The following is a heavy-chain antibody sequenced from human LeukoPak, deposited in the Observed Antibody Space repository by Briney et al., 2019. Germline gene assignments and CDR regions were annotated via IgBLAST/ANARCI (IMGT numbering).Heavy chain of an antibody. V-gene: IGHV3-33*01. CDR3: ARDAGTLESGNSDWSLNWFDS. J-gene: IGHJ5*01. CDR1: GFTFSSYG. CDR2: IWYDGSNK. Sequence: PGRSLRLSCVVSGFTFSSYGMHWVRQAPGKGLEWVALIWYDGSNKYYADSVKGRFTISRDNSKNTLYLQMNSLRADDTALYYCARDAGTLESGNSDWSLNWFDSWGQGTLVTVSS. D-gene: IGHD3-9*01.